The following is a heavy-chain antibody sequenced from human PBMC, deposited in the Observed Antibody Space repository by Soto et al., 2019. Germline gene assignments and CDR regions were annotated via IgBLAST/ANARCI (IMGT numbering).Heavy chain of an antibody. CDR2: IYLSWST. Sequence: QVQLQESGPGLVRPSGTLSLTCAVSGGSISSGNWWTWVRQPPGKGLEWIGEIYLSWSTNYNPSLKSRVTMSVDKSKNQFSLKLSSVTAAATAVYYCARDFHDSSLDYWGQGVLVTVSS. J-gene: IGHJ4*02. CDR1: GGSISSGNW. CDR3: ARDFHDSSLDY. V-gene: IGHV4-4*02. D-gene: IGHD3-22*01.